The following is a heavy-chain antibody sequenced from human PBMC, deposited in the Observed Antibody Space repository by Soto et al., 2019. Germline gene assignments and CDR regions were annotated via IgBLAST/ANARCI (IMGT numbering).Heavy chain of an antibody. CDR1: GGTFSSYA. Sequence: SVKVSCKVSGGTFSSYAISWVRQAPGQGLEWVGGIIPIFGTANYAQKFQGRVTITADESTSTAYMELSSLRSEDTAVYYCARGYYYDSSGYYPVDYWGQGTLVTVSS. CDR2: IIPIFGTA. D-gene: IGHD3-22*01. V-gene: IGHV1-69*13. J-gene: IGHJ4*02. CDR3: ARGYYYDSSGYYPVDY.